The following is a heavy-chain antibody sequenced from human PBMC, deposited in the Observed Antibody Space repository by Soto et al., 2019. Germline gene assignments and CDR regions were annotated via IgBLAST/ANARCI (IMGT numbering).Heavy chain of an antibody. Sequence: ASVKVSCKVSGYTLTELSMHWVRQAPGKGLEWMGGFDPEDGETIYAQKFQGRVTMTEDTSTDTAYMELSSLRSEDTAVYYCATGLLRVGIYYYMDVWGKGTTVTVSS. CDR3: ATGLLRVGIYYYMDV. D-gene: IGHD1-20*01. CDR2: FDPEDGET. CDR1: GYTLTELS. V-gene: IGHV1-24*01. J-gene: IGHJ6*03.